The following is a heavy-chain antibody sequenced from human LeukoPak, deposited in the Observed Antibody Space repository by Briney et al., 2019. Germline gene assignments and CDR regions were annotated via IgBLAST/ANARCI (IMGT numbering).Heavy chain of an antibody. V-gene: IGHV4-30-4*08. Sequence: SQTLSLTCTVSGGSISSGDYCWSWIRQPPGKGLEWIGYIYYSGSTYYNPSLKSRVTISVDTSKNQFSLKLSSVTAADTAVYYCARVSPYYDFWSGYGDYWGQGTLVTVSS. D-gene: IGHD3-3*01. CDR2: IYYSGST. J-gene: IGHJ4*02. CDR1: GGSISSGDYC. CDR3: ARVSPYYDFWSGYGDY.